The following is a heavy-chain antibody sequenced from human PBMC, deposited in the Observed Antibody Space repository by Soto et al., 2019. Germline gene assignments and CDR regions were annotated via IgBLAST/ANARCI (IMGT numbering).Heavy chain of an antibody. V-gene: IGHV3-33*01. CDR2: IWYDGRNK. Sequence: QVQLVESGGGVVQPGRSLTLSCAASGFTFSSYGIHWVRQAPGKGLEWVAVIWYDGRNKYYADSVKGRFTISRDNSKNTLYLQMTSLRAEDTAVYYCARDLFWFGDLKGVFDIWGQGTMVSVSS. CDR1: GFTFSSYG. J-gene: IGHJ3*02. CDR3: ARDLFWFGDLKGVFDI. D-gene: IGHD3-10*01.